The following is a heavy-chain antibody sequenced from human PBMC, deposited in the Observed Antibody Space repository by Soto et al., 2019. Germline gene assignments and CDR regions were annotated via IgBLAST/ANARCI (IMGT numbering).Heavy chain of an antibody. J-gene: IGHJ6*02. CDR2: INPSGGST. D-gene: IGHD2-15*01. V-gene: IGHV1-46*01. CDR1: GYTFTSYY. CDR3: ARDWGYCSGGSCYSEPYGMDV. Sequence: QVQLVQSGAEVKKPGASVKVSCKASGYTFTSYYMHWVRQAPGQGLEWMGIINPSGGSTSYAQKFQGGVTMTRDTSTSTVYMELSSLRSEDTAVYYCARDWGYCSGGSCYSEPYGMDVWGQGTTVTVSS.